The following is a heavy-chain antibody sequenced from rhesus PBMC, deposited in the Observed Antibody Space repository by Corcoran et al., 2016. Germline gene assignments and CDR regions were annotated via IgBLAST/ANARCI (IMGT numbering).Heavy chain of an antibody. CDR2: INSSSGSP. D-gene: IGHD5-24*01. Sequence: QVQLQESGPGLVKPSETLSLTCAVSGGSFSSHWWNWIRQPPGKGLEWIGEINSSSGSPNCHPSLKRRGTISKDASKKQFSLKLSSVTAADTAVYDCARDLEVGGDYWGQGVLVTVSS. CDR1: GGSFSSHW. CDR3: ARDLEVGGDY. J-gene: IGHJ4*01. V-gene: IGHV4-80*01.